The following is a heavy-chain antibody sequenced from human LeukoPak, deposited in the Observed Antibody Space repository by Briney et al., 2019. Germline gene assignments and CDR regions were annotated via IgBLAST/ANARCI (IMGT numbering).Heavy chain of an antibody. V-gene: IGHV4-59*01. J-gene: IGHJ4*02. CDR2: IYYSGST. CDR1: GGSIRSYY. D-gene: IGHD4-23*01. CDR3: ARGPYVGDNSGLFDY. Sequence: PSETLSLTCSVSGGSIRSYYWSWIRQPPGKGLEWIGYIYYSGSTNYNPSLKSRVTISLDTSKNQFSLKLSSVTAADTAVYYCARGPYVGDNSGLFDYWGQGTPVTVSS.